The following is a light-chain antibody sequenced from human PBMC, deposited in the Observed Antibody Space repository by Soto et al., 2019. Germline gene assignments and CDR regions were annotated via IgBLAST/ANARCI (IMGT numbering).Light chain of an antibody. Sequence: EVAMTQSPDTLCVSPGERAALSGLARQTISTNLAWYQQKPGQAPRLLIYGASTRAAGIPARFSGSGSGTEFTLIISSLQSEDFAVYYCQDYSDWPTWTFGQGTKVDIK. CDR3: QDYSDWPTWT. J-gene: IGKJ1*01. V-gene: IGKV3-15*01. CDR2: GAS. CDR1: QTISTN.